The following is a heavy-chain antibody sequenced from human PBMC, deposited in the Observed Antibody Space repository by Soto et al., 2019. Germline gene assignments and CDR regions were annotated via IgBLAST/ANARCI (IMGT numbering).Heavy chain of an antibody. CDR1: GYTFTSYD. Sequence: QVQLVQYGAEVKKPGASVKVSCKASGYTFTSYDINWVRQATGQGLEWMGGMNPNSGNTDYAQKFQGRVTMTRNTSISTAYMEVSSLRSEDSAVYYCMATFWGARYYYYGMDVWGQGTTVTDSS. CDR3: MATFWGARYYYYGMDV. J-gene: IGHJ6*02. CDR2: MNPNSGNT. D-gene: IGHD3-16*01. V-gene: IGHV1-8*01.